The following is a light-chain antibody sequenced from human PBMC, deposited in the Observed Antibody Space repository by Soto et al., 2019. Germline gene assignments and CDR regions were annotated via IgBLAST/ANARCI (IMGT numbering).Light chain of an antibody. CDR1: QSLVYSDGSTH. J-gene: IGKJ1*01. CDR2: KVS. CDR3: QQYNSYSPT. V-gene: IGKV2-30*01. Sequence: DVVMTQSPLSLPVTLGQPASISCMSSQSLVYSDGSTHLNWFPQRPGQSPRRLIYKVSNRDSGVPDRFSGSGSGTEFTLTISSLQPDDFATYYCQQYNSYSPTFGQGTKVDI.